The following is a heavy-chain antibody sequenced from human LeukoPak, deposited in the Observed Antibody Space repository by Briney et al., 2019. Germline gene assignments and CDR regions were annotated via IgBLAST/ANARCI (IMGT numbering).Heavy chain of an antibody. D-gene: IGHD5-24*01. CDR1: GFTFSSYS. Sequence: GGSLRLSCAASGFTFSSYSMNWVRQAPGKGLEWVSYISSSGSTIYYADSVKGRFTISRDNAKNSLYLQMNSLRAEDTAVYYCARDPSRDGYNTFDYWGQGTLVTVSS. J-gene: IGHJ4*02. V-gene: IGHV3-48*04. CDR2: ISSSGSTI. CDR3: ARDPSRDGYNTFDY.